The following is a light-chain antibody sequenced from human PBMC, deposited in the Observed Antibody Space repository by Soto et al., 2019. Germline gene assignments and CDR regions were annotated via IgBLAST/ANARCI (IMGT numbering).Light chain of an antibody. Sequence: DFQMTQSPSTLSASVGDRVTITCRASQNIRSRLAWFQQKPGKAPKLLIYDASSLESGVPSRFSGSGSGTEFTLTISSLQPDDFATYYCQQYSSYWTFAQGTKVDIK. J-gene: IGKJ1*01. V-gene: IGKV1-5*01. CDR3: QQYSSYWT. CDR1: QNIRSR. CDR2: DAS.